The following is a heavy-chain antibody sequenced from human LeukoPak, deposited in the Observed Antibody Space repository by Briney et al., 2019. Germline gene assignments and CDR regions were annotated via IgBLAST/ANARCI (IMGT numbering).Heavy chain of an antibody. D-gene: IGHD3/OR15-3a*01. CDR1: GFSLTTTGMC. CDR3: ARRRTGECFDY. Sequence: SGPALVKPTHTLTLTCTFSGFSLTTTGMCVSWIRQPPGKALEWLARIDWDDDKYYSTSLKTRLTISKDTSKNQVVLTMTNMDPVDSATYYCARRRTGECFDYWGQGTLVTVSS. V-gene: IGHV2-70*11. CDR2: IDWDDDK. J-gene: IGHJ4*02.